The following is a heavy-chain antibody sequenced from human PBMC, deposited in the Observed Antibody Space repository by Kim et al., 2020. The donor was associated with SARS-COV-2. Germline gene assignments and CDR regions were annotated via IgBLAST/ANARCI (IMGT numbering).Heavy chain of an antibody. D-gene: IGHD3-3*01. J-gene: IGHJ4*02. V-gene: IGHV1-3*01. CDR1: GYTFTSYA. CDR2: INAGNGNT. Sequence: ASVKVSCKASGYTFTSYAMHWVRQAPGQRLEWMGWINAGNGNTKYSQKFQGRVTITRDTSASTAYMELSSLRSEDTAVYYCARAQPYYDFWSGLDYWGQGTLVTVSS. CDR3: ARAQPYYDFWSGLDY.